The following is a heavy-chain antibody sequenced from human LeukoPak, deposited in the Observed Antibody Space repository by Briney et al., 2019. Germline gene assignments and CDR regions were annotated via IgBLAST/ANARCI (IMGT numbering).Heavy chain of an antibody. CDR1: GGSISSYY. J-gene: IGHJ4*02. V-gene: IGHV4-59*08. CDR3: ARLYPGRDYFDY. Sequence: SETLSLTCTVSGGSISSYYWSWIRQPPGKGLEWIGYIYYSGSTSYNPSLKSRVTISVDTSKNQFSLKLSSVTAADTAVYYCARLYPGRDYFDYWGQGTLVTVSS. CDR2: IYYSGST. D-gene: IGHD3-10*01.